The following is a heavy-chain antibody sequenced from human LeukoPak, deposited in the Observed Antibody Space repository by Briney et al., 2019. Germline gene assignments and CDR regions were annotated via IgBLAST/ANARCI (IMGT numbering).Heavy chain of an antibody. D-gene: IGHD3/OR15-3a*01. J-gene: IGHJ4*02. CDR2: IKQDGSEK. V-gene: IGHV3-7*01. CDR3: ARETGLGGDY. CDR1: GFTFSNYW. Sequence: GGSLRLSCAASGFTFSNYWMSWVRQAPGKGLEWVANIKQDGSEKYYVDSVKGRFTISRDNSKNTLYLQMNSLRAEDTAVYYCARETGLGGDYWGQGTLVTVSS.